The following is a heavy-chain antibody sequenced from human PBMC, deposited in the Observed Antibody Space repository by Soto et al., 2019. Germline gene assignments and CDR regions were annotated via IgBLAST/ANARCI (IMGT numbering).Heavy chain of an antibody. CDR3: ARGIRNYYGVDV. J-gene: IGHJ6*02. V-gene: IGHV3-74*01. CDR2: IKGDGSST. CDR1: GFTFSTYW. Sequence: PGGSLRLSCAASGFTFSTYWMHWVRQAPGTGLEWVSRIKGDGSSTSYADSVKGRFTISRDNAKNTLYLQMNSLGAEDTAVYWCARGIRNYYGVDVWGQGTTVTVSS.